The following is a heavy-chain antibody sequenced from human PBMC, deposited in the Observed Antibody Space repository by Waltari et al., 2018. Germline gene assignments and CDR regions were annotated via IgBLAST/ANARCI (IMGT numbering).Heavy chain of an antibody. Sequence: QVQLVESGGGVVQPGRSLRLSCAAYGFTFSSFGMHCVRLPPGKGLEWVAVISYDGSNKYYADSVKGRFTISRDNSKNTLYLQMNSLRAEDTAVYYCAKESSWELPIPDGMDVWGQGTTVTVSS. CDR2: ISYDGSNK. D-gene: IGHD1-26*01. V-gene: IGHV3-30*18. CDR1: GFTFSSFG. J-gene: IGHJ6*02. CDR3: AKESSWELPIPDGMDV.